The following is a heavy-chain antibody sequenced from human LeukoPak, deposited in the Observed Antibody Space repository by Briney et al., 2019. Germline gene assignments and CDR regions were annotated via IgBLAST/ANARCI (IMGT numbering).Heavy chain of an antibody. CDR1: GGSISGYY. D-gene: IGHD1-26*01. Sequence: PSETLSLTCTVSGGSISGYYWSWIRQPPGKGLEWIGYIYYSGSTNYNPSLKSRVTISVDTSKNQFSLKLSSVTAADTAVYYCARVLSGSYVQVDYWGQGTLVTVSS. CDR2: IYYSGST. V-gene: IGHV4-59*01. J-gene: IGHJ4*02. CDR3: ARVLSGSYVQVDY.